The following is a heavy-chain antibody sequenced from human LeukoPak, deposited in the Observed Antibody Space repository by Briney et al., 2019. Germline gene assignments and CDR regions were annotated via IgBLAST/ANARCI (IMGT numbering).Heavy chain of an antibody. CDR3: TTIRGFCSGRSCLGY. J-gene: IGHJ4*02. Sequence: TGGSLRLSCAVSGFTFSHAWMSWVRQAPGKGLEWVGRIKSKIDGGTTDYGAPVKGRFTISRDDSKNTLYLQMNSLKSEDTAVYYCTTIRGFCSGRSCLGYWGQGTLVTVSS. CDR1: GFTFSHAW. CDR2: IKSKIDGGTT. V-gene: IGHV3-15*01. D-gene: IGHD2-15*01.